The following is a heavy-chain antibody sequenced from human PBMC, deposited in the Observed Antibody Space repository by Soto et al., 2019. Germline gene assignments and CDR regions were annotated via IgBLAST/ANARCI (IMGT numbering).Heavy chain of an antibody. CDR1: GFTFSSYG. CDR2: ISYDGSNK. V-gene: IGHV3-30*18. J-gene: IGHJ4*02. CDR3: AKTLDYGDYDLDY. Sequence: QVQLVESGGGVVQPGRSLRLSCAASGFTFSSYGMHWVRQAPGKGLEWVAVISYDGSNKYYADSVKGRFTISRDNSKNTLYLQMNSLRAEDTAVYYCAKTLDYGDYDLDYWGQGTLVTVSS. D-gene: IGHD4-17*01.